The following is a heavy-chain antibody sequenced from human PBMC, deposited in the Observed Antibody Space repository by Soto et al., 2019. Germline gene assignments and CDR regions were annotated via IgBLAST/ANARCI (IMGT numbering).Heavy chain of an antibody. J-gene: IGHJ4*02. Sequence: QVQLVESGGGLVKPGGSLRLSCAASGFSFSDYYMSWIRQAPGKGLEWLAYITGSGSTIYYADSVKGRFTISRDNAKNSLYLQMNSLRAEDTALYYCATVYRSSNFDHWGQGTLVTVSS. CDR1: GFSFSDYY. CDR3: ATVYRSSNFDH. V-gene: IGHV3-11*01. CDR2: ITGSGSTI.